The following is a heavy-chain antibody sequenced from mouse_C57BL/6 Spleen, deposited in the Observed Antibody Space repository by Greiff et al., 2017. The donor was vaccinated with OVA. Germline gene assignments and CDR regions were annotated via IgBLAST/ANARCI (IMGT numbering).Heavy chain of an antibody. CDR3: ARGSDYAMDY. J-gene: IGHJ4*01. Sequence: EVQLVESGGGLVKPGGSLKLSCAASGFTFSDYGMHWVRQAPEKGLEWVAYISSGSSTIYYADTVKGRFTISRDKAKNTLFMQMTSLRSEDTAVYYCARGSDYAMDYWGQGTSVTVSS. CDR2: ISSGSSTI. CDR1: GFTFSDYG. V-gene: IGHV5-17*01.